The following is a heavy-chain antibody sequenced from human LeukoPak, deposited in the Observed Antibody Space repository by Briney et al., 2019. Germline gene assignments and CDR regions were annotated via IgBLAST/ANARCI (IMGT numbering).Heavy chain of an antibody. V-gene: IGHV4-30-2*01. Sequence: SQTLSLTCAVSGGSMSSGGYSWSWIRQPPGKGLEFIGYIYHSGTTYYDPSLRGRLTISVDRSENQLSLTLTSVTAADTAVYYCARGIAAAGPFDYWGQGTLVTVSS. CDR3: ARGIAAAGPFDY. CDR2: IYHSGTT. CDR1: GGSMSSGGYS. J-gene: IGHJ4*02. D-gene: IGHD6-13*01.